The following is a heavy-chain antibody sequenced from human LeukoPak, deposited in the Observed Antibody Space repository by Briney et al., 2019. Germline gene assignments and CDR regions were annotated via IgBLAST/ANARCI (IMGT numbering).Heavy chain of an antibody. Sequence: GGSLRLSCAASGLTFSSYGMHWVRQAPGKGLEWVAVIWYDGSNKYYADFVKGRFTISRDNSKNTLYLQMNSLRAEDTAVYYCARGSLEATVTPFGYWGQGTLVTVSS. CDR2: IWYDGSNK. D-gene: IGHD4-11*01. CDR1: GLTFSSYG. J-gene: IGHJ4*02. V-gene: IGHV3-33*01. CDR3: ARGSLEATVTPFGY.